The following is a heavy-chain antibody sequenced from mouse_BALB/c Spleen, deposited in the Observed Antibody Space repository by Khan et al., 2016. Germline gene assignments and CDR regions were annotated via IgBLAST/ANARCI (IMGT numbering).Heavy chain of an antibody. CDR3: GRGDY. J-gene: IGHJ2*01. V-gene: IGHV5-17*02. CDR1: GFTFSSFG. Sequence: EVELVESGGGLVQPGGSRKLSCAASGFTFSSFGMHWVRQAPEKGLEWVAFISSGGSVIYYADTVKGRFTISRDTPKHTLFLQMTSLRSEDTAMYYCGRGDYWGQGTTLTVSS. CDR2: ISSGGSVI.